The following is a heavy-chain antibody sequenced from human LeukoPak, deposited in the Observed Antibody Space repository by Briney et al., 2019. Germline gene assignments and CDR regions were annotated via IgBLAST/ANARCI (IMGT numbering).Heavy chain of an antibody. CDR2: IYYSGST. J-gene: IGHJ5*02. V-gene: IGHV4-59*01. CDR3: ARTPPLYYDFWSGYHPDNWFAP. Sequence: PSETLSLTCTVSGGSISSYYWSWIRQPPGKGLEWIGYIYYSGSTNYNPSLKSRVTISVDTSKNQFSLKLSSVTAADTAAYYCARTPPLYYDFWSGYHPDNWFAPWGQGTLVTVSS. D-gene: IGHD3-3*01. CDR1: GGSISSYY.